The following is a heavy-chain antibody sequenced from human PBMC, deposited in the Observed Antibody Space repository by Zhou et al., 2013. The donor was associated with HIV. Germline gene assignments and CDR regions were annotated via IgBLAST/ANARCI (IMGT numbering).Heavy chain of an antibody. CDR2: VSIYNGNT. CDR1: GFTFSSYA. J-gene: IGHJ4*02. V-gene: IGHV1-18*01. CDR3: ARLGPPCSTDTCYYHFDY. Sequence: QIHLVQSGPEVKKPGASVKVSCKASGFTFSSYAISWVRQAPGQGLEWMGWVSIYNGNTDYAQKFQGRVTMTRDTSTTTAYMELRSLRSDDTALYYCARLGPPCSTDTCYYHFDYWGQGXPPGHRLL. D-gene: IGHD2-2*01.